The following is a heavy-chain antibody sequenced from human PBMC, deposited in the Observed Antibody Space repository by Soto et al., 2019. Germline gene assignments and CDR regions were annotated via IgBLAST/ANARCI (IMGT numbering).Heavy chain of an antibody. CDR1: GYTFTSYY. V-gene: IGHV1-46*01. J-gene: IGHJ4*02. Sequence: ASVKVSCKASGYTFTSYYMHWVRQAPGQGLEWMGIINPSGGSTSYAQKFQGRVTMTRDTSTSTVYMELSSLRSEDTAVYYCARNPGLGYYYHSSGYYADYWGQGTLVTVSS. CDR2: INPSGGST. D-gene: IGHD3-22*01. CDR3: ARNPGLGYYYHSSGYYADY.